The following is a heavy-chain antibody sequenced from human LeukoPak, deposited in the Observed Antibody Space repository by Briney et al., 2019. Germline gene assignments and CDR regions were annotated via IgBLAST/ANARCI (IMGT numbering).Heavy chain of an antibody. CDR1: GGTISSYY. CDR2: IYNSGST. J-gene: IGHJ4*02. CDR3: ARGSGWFGELSWVEFFHY. Sequence: SETLSLTCTVSGGTISSYYWSWIRQPPGKGLEWIGYIYNSGSTNYNPSLKSRVTISVDTSKNQFSLKLTSVTAADTAVYHCARGSGWFGELSWVEFFHYWGQGTLVTVSS. V-gene: IGHV4-59*01. D-gene: IGHD3-10*01.